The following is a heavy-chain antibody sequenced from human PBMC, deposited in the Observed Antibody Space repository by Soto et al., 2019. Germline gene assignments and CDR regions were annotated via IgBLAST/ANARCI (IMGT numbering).Heavy chain of an antibody. D-gene: IGHD4-17*01. CDR1: GFTFSSNW. CDR2: IKQDGSEK. CDR3: ARDSRVRKLTTVTTMYYYYGMDV. Sequence: EVQLVESGGGLVQPGGSLRLSCEASGFTFSSNWMSWVRQAPGKGLEWVANIKQDGSEKYYVDSVTGRFTISRDNAKNSLYLHMNSLRAEDTAVYYCARDSRVRKLTTVTTMYYYYGMDVWGQGTTVTVSS. J-gene: IGHJ6*02. V-gene: IGHV3-7*05.